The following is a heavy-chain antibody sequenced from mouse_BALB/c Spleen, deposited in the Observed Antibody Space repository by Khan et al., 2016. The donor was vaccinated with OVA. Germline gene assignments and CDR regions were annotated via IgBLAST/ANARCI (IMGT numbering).Heavy chain of an antibody. CDR2: IDPANGHT. D-gene: IGHD2-4*01. CDR3: ARAPYDYWLPY. V-gene: IGHV14-3*02. Sequence: VQLKQSGAELVKPGASVKLSCTASGFNIKDTYIHWVKQRPEQGLEWIGRIDPANGHTKYDPKFQDKATITADTSSNTAYLQLSSLTSEDTAVYYGARAPYDYWLPYWGQGTLVTVSA. J-gene: IGHJ3*01. CDR1: GFNIKDTY.